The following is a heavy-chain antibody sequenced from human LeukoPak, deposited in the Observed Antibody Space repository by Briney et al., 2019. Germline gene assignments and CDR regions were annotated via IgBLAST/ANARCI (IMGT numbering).Heavy chain of an antibody. CDR3: AKSPRVEDWFDP. V-gene: IGHV3-23*01. J-gene: IGHJ5*02. CDR2: ISGSGGST. Sequence: GGSLRLSCAASGFTFSSYAMSWVRQAPGKGLEWVSAISGSGGSTYYADSVKGRLTISRDNSKNTLYLQMNSLRAEDTAVYYCAKSPRVEDWFDPWGQGTLVTVSS. CDR1: GFTFSSYA. D-gene: IGHD3-3*01.